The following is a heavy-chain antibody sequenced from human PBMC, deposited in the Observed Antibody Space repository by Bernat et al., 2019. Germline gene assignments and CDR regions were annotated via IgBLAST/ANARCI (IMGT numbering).Heavy chain of an antibody. J-gene: IGHJ4*02. CDR1: GFTFSSYG. CDR3: ATLGDYYGSGSSSPRFDY. D-gene: IGHD3-10*01. CDR2: ISYDGSNK. Sequence: QVQLVESGGGVVQPGRSLRLSCAASGFTFSSYGMHWVRQAPGKGLEWVAVISYDGSNKYYADSVKGRFTISRDNSKNTLYLQMNSLRAEDTAVYYCATLGDYYGSGSSSPRFDYWGQGTLVTVSS. V-gene: IGHV3-30*03.